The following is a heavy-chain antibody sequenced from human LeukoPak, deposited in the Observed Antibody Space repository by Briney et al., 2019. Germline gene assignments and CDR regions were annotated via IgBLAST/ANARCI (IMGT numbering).Heavy chain of an antibody. V-gene: IGHV1-18*01. Sequence: ASVKVSCTASGYTFTSYGISWVRQAPGQGLEWMGWISAYNGNTNYAQKLQGRVTMTTDTSTSTAYMELRSLRSDDTAVYYCARISCGDCYSGGEFDYWGQGTLVTVSS. D-gene: IGHD2-21*02. J-gene: IGHJ4*02. CDR1: GYTFTSYG. CDR3: ARISCGDCYSGGEFDY. CDR2: ISAYNGNT.